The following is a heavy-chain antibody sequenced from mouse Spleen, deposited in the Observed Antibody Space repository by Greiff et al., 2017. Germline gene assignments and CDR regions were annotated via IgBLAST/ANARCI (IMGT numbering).Heavy chain of an antibody. Sequence: EVKLVESGGGLVQPKGSLKLSCAASGFSFNTYAMNWVRQAPGKGLEWVARIRSKSNNYATYYADSVKDRFTISRDDSESMLYLQMNNLKTEDTAMYYCVSGDYYGSSSYAMDYWGQGTSVTVSS. J-gene: IGHJ4*01. CDR3: VSGDYYGSSSYAMDY. CDR2: IRSKSNNYAT. CDR1: GFSFNTYA. D-gene: IGHD1-1*01. V-gene: IGHV10-1*01.